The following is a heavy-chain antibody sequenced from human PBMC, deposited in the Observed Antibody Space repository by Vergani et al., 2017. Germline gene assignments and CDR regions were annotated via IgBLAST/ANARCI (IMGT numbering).Heavy chain of an antibody. CDR1: GGFINSHNYY. V-gene: IGHV4-61*02. D-gene: IGHD2-15*01. CDR2: IHTSGST. J-gene: IGHJ4*02. CDR3: ARGSCLGGSCYKPLVDY. Sequence: QVQLQESGPGLVKPSQTLSLTCTVSGGFINSHNYYWSWIRQPAGKGLEWIGRIHTSGSTNYNPSLKSRVTMSEDTSKNQFSLNLTSVTAADTAVYFCARGSCLGGSCYKPLVDYWGQGILVNVAS.